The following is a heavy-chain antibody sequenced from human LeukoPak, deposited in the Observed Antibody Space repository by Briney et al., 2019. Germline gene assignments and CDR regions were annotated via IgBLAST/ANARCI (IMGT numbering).Heavy chain of an antibody. J-gene: IGHJ6*03. CDR1: GGSFSGYY. CDR2: INHSGST. Sequence: SETLSLTCAVYGGSFSGYYWSWIRQPPGKGLEWIGEINHSGSTNYNPSLKSRVTISVDTSKIQFSLKLSSVTAADTAVYYCARARYGSGTKHYYYYYMDVWGKGTTVTVSS. D-gene: IGHD3-10*01. CDR3: ARARYGSGTKHYYYYYMDV. V-gene: IGHV4-34*01.